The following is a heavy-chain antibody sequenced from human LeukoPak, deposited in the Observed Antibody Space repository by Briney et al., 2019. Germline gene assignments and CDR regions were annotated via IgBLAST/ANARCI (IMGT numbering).Heavy chain of an antibody. CDR1: GLTFSSYG. CDR2: ITSGDFV. J-gene: IGHJ6*03. CDR3: ARGGFNMVRGVIPSNSYFYYMDI. V-gene: IGHV3-21*01. D-gene: IGHD3-10*01. Sequence: GGSLRLSCAVSGLTFSSYGMNWVRQAPGKGLEWVSSITSGDFVYFADSLKGRFTISRDNDEGSLFLQMSSLRAEDTAVYYCARGGFNMVRGVIPSNSYFYYMDIWGKGTTVSVSS.